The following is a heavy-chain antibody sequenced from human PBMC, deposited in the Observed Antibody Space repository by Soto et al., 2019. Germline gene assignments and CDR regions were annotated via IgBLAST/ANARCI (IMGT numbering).Heavy chain of an antibody. CDR3: ARGGGIVVVPAANWFDP. D-gene: IGHD2-2*01. Sequence: QVQLQESGPGLVKPSGTLSLTCAVSGGSISSSNWWSWVRQPPGKGLEWIGEIYHSGSTNYNPSLKRRVTISVDKSTNQFSLKLSSVTAADTAVYYCARGGGIVVVPAANWFDPWGQGTLVTVSS. CDR2: IYHSGST. V-gene: IGHV4-4*02. J-gene: IGHJ5*02. CDR1: GGSISSSNW.